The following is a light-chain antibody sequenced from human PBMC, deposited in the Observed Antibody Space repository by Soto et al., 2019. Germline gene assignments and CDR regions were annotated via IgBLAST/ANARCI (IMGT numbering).Light chain of an antibody. CDR1: RSNIGGNS. J-gene: IGLJ1*01. CDR3: ATWDDSLTGFV. V-gene: IGLV1-44*01. Sequence: VLTQPPSASGTPRQRVTISCSGTRSNIGGNSVNWYQQLPGKAPKPLIYSNNQRPSGVPDRFSASKSGTSASLAISGLQSEDEADYYCATWDDSLTGFVFGTGTKVTVL. CDR2: SNN.